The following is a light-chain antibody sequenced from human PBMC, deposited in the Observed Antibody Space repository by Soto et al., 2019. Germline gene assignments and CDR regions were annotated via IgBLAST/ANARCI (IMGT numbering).Light chain of an antibody. J-gene: IGKJ1*01. CDR2: AAS. V-gene: IGKV1-5*01. CDR3: QQYNTYWT. CDR1: QSISSR. Sequence: DIQMTQSPSTLSASVGDRVTITCRASQSISSRLAWYQQKPGKAPKVLIYAASSLESGVPSRFSGGGSGTEFTLTITSLQPDDFATYYCQQYNTYWTFGQGTKVDIK.